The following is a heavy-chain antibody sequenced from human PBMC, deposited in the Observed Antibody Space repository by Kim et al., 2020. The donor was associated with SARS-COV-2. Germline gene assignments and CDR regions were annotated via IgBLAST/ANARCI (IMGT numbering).Heavy chain of an antibody. V-gene: IGHV4-4*02. D-gene: IGHD2-15*01. CDR1: GGSISSSNW. Sequence: SETLSLTCAVSGGSISSSNWWSWVRQPPGKGLEWIGEIYHSGSTNYNPSLKSRVTISVDKSKNQFSLKLSSVTAADTAVYYCARLRSGYELGYCSGGSCALRSFDPWGQGTLVTVSS. J-gene: IGHJ5*02. CDR2: IYHSGST. CDR3: ARLRSGYELGYCSGGSCALRSFDP.